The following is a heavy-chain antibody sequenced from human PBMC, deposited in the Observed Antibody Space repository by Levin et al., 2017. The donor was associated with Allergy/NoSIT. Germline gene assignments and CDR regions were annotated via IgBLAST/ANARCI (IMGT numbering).Heavy chain of an antibody. D-gene: IGHD2-15*01. Sequence: GESLKISCAASDFSVTVHYMTWVRQAPGKGLEWISVLYGGGLTYYADSVAGRFTVSRDNSKNTLYLQMNSLRVEDTAVYYCAREAAYCSGGSCYGRYFYMDVWGKGTTVTVAS. CDR1: DFSVTVHY. CDR3: AREAAYCSGGSCYGRYFYMDV. V-gene: IGHV3-53*01. J-gene: IGHJ6*03. CDR2: LYGGGLT.